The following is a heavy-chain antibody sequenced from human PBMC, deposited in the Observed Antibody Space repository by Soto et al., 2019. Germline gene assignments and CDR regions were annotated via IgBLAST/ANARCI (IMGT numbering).Heavy chain of an antibody. CDR2: IYYSGST. V-gene: IGHV4-39*01. Sequence: QLQLQESGPGLVKPSETLSLTCTVSGGSISSSSYYWGWIRQPPGKGLEWIGSIYYSGSTYYNPSVTSRVTITVDTSKNKSSLKLRYVTAADTGVYYCARADIVVVPAARENYYYYYGMDVWVKGTTGTVSS. CDR1: GGSISSSSYY. CDR3: ARADIVVVPAARENYYYYYGMDV. D-gene: IGHD2-2*01. J-gene: IGHJ6*04.